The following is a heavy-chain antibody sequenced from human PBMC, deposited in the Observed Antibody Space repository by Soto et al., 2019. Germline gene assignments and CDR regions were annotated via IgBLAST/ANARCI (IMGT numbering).Heavy chain of an antibody. CDR1: LGSISSSNW. CDR2: MYHTGIT. CDR3: ARERYNESTVGYFDL. Sequence: QVQLQESGTGLVKPSGTLSLTCAVSLGSISSSNWWSWVRQSPGKGLEWIGAMYHTGITNYSPALKSLVTMSVDKSKNQFSLQLSSVTAADAAVNYCARERYNESTVGYFDLGGRGTLVSVSS. J-gene: IGHJ2*01. D-gene: IGHD2-8*02. V-gene: IGHV4-4*02.